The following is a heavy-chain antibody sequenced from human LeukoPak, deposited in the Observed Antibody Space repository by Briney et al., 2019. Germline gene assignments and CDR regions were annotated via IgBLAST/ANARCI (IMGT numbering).Heavy chain of an antibody. CDR1: GFTFSTYT. CDR2: VSRRSSYI. CDR3: AKDPYSSGWSQFLW. V-gene: IGHV3-21*06. Sequence: GGSLRLSCAASGFTFSTYTVTWVRQAPGKGLDWVSYVSRRSSYIYYADSVKGRFTISRDNARNSLYLQMNSLRAEDTAVYYCAKDPYSSGWSQFLWWGQGTLVTVSS. J-gene: IGHJ4*02. D-gene: IGHD6-19*01.